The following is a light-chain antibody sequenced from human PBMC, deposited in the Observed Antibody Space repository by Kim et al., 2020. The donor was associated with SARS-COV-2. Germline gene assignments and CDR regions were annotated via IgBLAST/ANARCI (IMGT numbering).Light chain of an antibody. V-gene: IGLV2-14*03. CDR3: SSYTSSNSWV. Sequence: QSALTQPASVSGSPGQSITISCTGTSSDVGAYDYVSWYQQHPGKAPNLIIYDVNKRPSGIFRRFSGSKSGNTASLTISGLQAEDEADYYCSSYTSSNSWVFGGGTQLTVL. CDR1: SSDVGAYDY. J-gene: IGLJ3*02. CDR2: DVN.